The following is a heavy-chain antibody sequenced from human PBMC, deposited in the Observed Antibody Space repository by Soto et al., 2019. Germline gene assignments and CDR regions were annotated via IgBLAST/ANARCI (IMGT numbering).Heavy chain of an antibody. D-gene: IGHD6-19*01. V-gene: IGHV2-70*11. J-gene: IGHJ6*02. CDR3: ARIQWLAPYYYYGMDV. CDR2: IDWDDDK. CDR1: GFSLSTSGMC. Sequence: SGPTLVNPTQTLTLTCTFSGFSLSTSGMCVSWIRQPPGKALEWLARIDWDDDKYYSTSLKTRLTISKDTSKNQVVLTMTNMDPVDTATYYCARIQWLAPYYYYGMDVWGQGTTVTVSS.